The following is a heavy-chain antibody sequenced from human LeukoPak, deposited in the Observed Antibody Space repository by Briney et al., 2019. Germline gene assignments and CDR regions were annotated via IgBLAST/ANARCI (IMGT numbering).Heavy chain of an antibody. D-gene: IGHD6-19*01. Sequence: PSETLSLTCAVSGGSFSGYYWSWIRQPPGKGLEWIGEINHSGSTNYNPSLKSRVTISVDTSKNQFSLKLSSVTAADTAVYYCARMDKWLVRPADYWGQGTLVTVSS. J-gene: IGHJ4*02. CDR3: ARMDKWLVRPADY. V-gene: IGHV4-34*01. CDR1: GGSFSGYY. CDR2: INHSGST.